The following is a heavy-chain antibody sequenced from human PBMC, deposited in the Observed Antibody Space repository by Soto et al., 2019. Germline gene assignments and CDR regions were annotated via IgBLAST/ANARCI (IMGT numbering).Heavy chain of an antibody. V-gene: IGHV3-23*01. CDR3: VKVTTVTPKGRAFDI. Sequence: EVQLLESGGGLVQPGGSLRLSCAASGFTFSSYAMSWVRQAPGKGLEWVSANSGSGGSTYYADSVKGQFTISRDNSKNTLYLQMNSLRAEDTAVYYCVKVTTVTPKGRAFDIWGQGTMVTVSS. CDR2: NSGSGGST. CDR1: GFTFSSYA. J-gene: IGHJ3*02. D-gene: IGHD4-17*01.